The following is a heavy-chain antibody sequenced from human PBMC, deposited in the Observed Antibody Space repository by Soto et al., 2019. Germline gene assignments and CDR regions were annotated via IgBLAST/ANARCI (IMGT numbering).Heavy chain of an antibody. V-gene: IGHV3-23*01. Sequence: GGSLRLSCAASGFTFSSYAMSWVRQAPGKGLEWVSAISGSGGSTYYADSVKGRFTISRDNSKKTLYLQMNSLRAEDTAVYYCAKLDSPTTRPYYYYYYYMDVWGKGTTVTVSS. CDR2: ISGSGGST. CDR1: GFTFSSYA. J-gene: IGHJ6*03. D-gene: IGHD1-7*01. CDR3: AKLDSPTTRPYYYYYYYMDV.